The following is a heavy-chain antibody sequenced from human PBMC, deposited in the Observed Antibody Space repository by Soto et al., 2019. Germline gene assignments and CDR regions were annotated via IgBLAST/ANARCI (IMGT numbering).Heavy chain of an antibody. Sequence: SETLSLTCTVSGGSISSYYWSWIRQPPGKGLEWIGYIYYSGSTNYNPSLKSRVTISVDTSKNQFSLKLSSVTAADTAVYYCARAPTGVYFDYWAQRTLVTVSS. V-gene: IGHV4-59*01. D-gene: IGHD3-10*01. CDR3: ARAPTGVYFDY. CDR1: GGSISSYY. J-gene: IGHJ4*02. CDR2: IYYSGST.